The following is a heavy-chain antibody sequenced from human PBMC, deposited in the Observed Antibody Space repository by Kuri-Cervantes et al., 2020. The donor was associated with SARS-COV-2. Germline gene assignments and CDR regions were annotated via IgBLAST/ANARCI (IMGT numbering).Heavy chain of an antibody. D-gene: IGHD1-7*01. CDR3: ASVLTGTTTAPDY. CDR2: INHSGST. J-gene: IGHJ4*02. Sequence: SETLSLTCAVYGGSFSGYYWSWIRQPPGKGLEWIGEINHSGSTNYNPSLKSRVTISADTSKNQFSLKLSSVTAADTAVYYCASVLTGTTTAPDYWGQGTLVTVSS. V-gene: IGHV4-34*01. CDR1: GGSFSGYY.